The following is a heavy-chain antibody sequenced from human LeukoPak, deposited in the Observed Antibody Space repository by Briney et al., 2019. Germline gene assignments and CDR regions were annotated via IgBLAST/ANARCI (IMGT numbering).Heavy chain of an antibody. V-gene: IGHV3-11*01. Sequence: GGSLRLSCAASGFTFTSYAMSWIRQAPGKGLECVSYISYSGAIYYADSVKGRFTISRDNTRNSLYLQMNSLRAEDTAVYYCARDIVAPGLFFDYWGQGTLVTVSS. CDR2: ISYSGAI. D-gene: IGHD6-25*01. CDR1: GFTFTSYA. CDR3: ARDIVAPGLFFDY. J-gene: IGHJ4*02.